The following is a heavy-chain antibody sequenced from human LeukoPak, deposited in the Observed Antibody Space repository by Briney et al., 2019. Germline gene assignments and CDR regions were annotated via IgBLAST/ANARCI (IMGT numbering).Heavy chain of an antibody. J-gene: IGHJ4*02. CDR3: ARDLSSIAAAGTDSPLDY. Sequence: QTGGSLRLSCAASGFTFSSYAMPWVRQAPGKGLEWVAVISYDGSNKYYADSVKGRFTISRDNSKNTLYLQMNSLRAEDTAVYYCARDLSSIAAAGTDSPLDYWGQGTLVTVSS. V-gene: IGHV3-30*01. CDR2: ISYDGSNK. CDR1: GFTFSSYA. D-gene: IGHD6-13*01.